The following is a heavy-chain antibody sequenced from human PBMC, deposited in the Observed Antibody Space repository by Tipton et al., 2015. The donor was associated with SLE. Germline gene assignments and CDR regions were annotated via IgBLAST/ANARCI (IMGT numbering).Heavy chain of an antibody. CDR3: ATSGSQTWFDP. J-gene: IGHJ5*02. CDR1: GGSISSSSYY. V-gene: IGHV4-39*07. D-gene: IGHD3-10*01. CDR2: INHSGGT. Sequence: LRLSCTVSGGSISSSSYYWGWIRQPPGKGLEWIGEINHSGGTNYNPSLKSRVTISVDTSKNQFSLKLSSVTAADTAVYYCATSGSQTWFDPWGQGTLVTVSS.